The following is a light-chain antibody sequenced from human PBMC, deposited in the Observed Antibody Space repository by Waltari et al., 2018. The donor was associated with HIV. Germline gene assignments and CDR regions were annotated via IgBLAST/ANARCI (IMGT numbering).Light chain of an antibody. CDR2: VST. CDR1: RDIGSY. V-gene: IGKV1-39*01. Sequence: DIQMTQSPPSLTASVGDRVTISCRASRDIGSYLHWYQLRPGQAPNVLIYVSTNLQTCVPSRFTGRGSGTEFTLTISDLQPEDFVFYFCQQSYYTPRTFGQGTK. J-gene: IGKJ1*01. CDR3: QQSYYTPRT.